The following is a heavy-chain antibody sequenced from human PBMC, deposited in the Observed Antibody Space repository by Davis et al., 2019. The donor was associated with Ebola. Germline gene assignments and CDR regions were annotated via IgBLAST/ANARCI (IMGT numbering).Heavy chain of an antibody. Sequence: HSQTLSLTCAISGDSVSSAGWNWIRQSPSRGLEWLGRTYYKSKWYNDYAVSVKSRITINPDTSKNQFSLQLNSVTPEDTALYYCARGWLRSKFDYWGRGTLVTVSS. J-gene: IGHJ4*02. D-gene: IGHD5-12*01. CDR1: GDSVSSAG. CDR2: TYYKSKWYN. V-gene: IGHV6-1*01. CDR3: ARGWLRSKFDY.